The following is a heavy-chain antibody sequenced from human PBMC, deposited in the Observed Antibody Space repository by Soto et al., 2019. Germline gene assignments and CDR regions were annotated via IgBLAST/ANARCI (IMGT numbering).Heavy chain of an antibody. CDR3: AREKKLGSYYFDY. J-gene: IGHJ4*02. Sequence: PGGSLRLSCAASGFTFSSYGMHWVRQAPGKGLEWVAVIWYDGSNKYYADSVKGRFTISRDNSKNTLYLQMNSLRAENTAVYYCAREKKLGSYYFDYWGQGTLVTVSS. CDR2: IWYDGSNK. CDR1: GFTFSSYG. V-gene: IGHV3-33*01. D-gene: IGHD6-13*01.